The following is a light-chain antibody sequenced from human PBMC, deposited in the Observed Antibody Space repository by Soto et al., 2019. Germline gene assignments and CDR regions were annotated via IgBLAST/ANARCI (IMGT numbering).Light chain of an antibody. Sequence: QSVLNQPPSASGTPGQRVTISCSGSSSNIGNNDVYWYQQFPGTAPKLVVYKNNQRPSGVPDRFSGSKSGTSASLAISGLRSEDEADYYCAAWDDSLGEVFGTGTKLTVL. CDR2: KNN. CDR3: AAWDDSLGEV. V-gene: IGLV1-47*01. J-gene: IGLJ1*01. CDR1: SSNIGNND.